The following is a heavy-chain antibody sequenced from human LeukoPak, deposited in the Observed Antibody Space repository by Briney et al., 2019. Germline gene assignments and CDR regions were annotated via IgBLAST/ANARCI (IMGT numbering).Heavy chain of an antibody. CDR2: IYDSGST. D-gene: IGHD3-10*01. V-gene: IGHV4-59*01. CDR3: ARVGGTNYYYYGMDV. J-gene: IGHJ6*02. Sequence: SETLSLTCTVSGGSISGYYWSWIRQPPGKGLEWIGYIYDSGSTNYNPSLKSRVTISVDTSRNQFSLKLSSVTAADMAVYYCARVGGTNYYYYGMDVWGQGTTVTVSS. CDR1: GGSISGYY.